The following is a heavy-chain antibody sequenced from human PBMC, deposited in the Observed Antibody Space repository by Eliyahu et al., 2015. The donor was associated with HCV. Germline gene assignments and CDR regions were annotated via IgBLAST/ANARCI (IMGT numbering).Heavy chain of an antibody. J-gene: IGHJ5*02. CDR1: GFTFSXYA. CDR3: AKDRYYDFWSGWLDP. Sequence: EVQLLESGGGLVQPGGSLRLSCXASGFTFSXYAMSWVRQAPGKGLEWVSAISGSGGXTYYADSVKGRFTISRDNSKNTLYLQMNSLRAEDTAVYYCAKDRYYDFWSGWLDPWGQGTLVTVSS. D-gene: IGHD3-3*01. V-gene: IGHV3-23*01. CDR2: ISGSGGXT.